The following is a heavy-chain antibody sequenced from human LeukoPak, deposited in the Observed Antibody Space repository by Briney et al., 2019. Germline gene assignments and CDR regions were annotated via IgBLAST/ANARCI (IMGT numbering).Heavy chain of an antibody. CDR3: ARAHIPNL. CDR2: IKVDGSET. D-gene: IGHD2-2*02. Sequence: GGSLRLSCVTSGFIFSVYWMSWVRQAPGKGLEWVANIKVDGSETSYADSVKGRFTVSRDNTKNSMYLQMSSLRVEDTAVYYCARAHIPNLWGQGTLVTVSS. V-gene: IGHV3-7*01. J-gene: IGHJ1*01. CDR1: GFIFSVYW.